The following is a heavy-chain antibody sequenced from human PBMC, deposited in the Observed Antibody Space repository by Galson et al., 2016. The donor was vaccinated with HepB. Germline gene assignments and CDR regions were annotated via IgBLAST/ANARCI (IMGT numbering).Heavy chain of an antibody. V-gene: IGHV3-15*01. CDR3: TTDLHGGWSPLTDF. J-gene: IGHJ4*02. Sequence: SLRLSCAASGFTFSNAWMSWVRQAPGKGLEWVGRIKSKTDGGTTDYAAPVTGRFTIPRDDSKNTLYRQMNSLKTEDTAVYYFTTDLHGGWSPLTDFWGQGTLVTVSS. D-gene: IGHD6-19*01. CDR2: IKSKTDGGTT. CDR1: GFTFSNAW.